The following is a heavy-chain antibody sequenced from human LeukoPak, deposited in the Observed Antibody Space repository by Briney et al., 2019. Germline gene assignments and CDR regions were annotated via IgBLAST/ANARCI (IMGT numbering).Heavy chain of an antibody. D-gene: IGHD5-18*01. J-gene: IGHJ4*02. V-gene: IGHV4-34*01. CDR1: GGSFSGYY. CDR3: ASRPRSRGYSYGYDY. CDR2: INHSGST. Sequence: PSETLSLTCAVYGGSFSGYYWSWIRQPPGKGLEWIGEINHSGSTNYNPSLKSRVTISVDTSKNQFSLKLSSVTAADTAVYYCASRPRSRGYSYGYDYWGQGTLVTVSS.